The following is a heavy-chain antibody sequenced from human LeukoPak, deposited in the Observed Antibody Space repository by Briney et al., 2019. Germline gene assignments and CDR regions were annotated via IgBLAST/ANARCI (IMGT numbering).Heavy chain of an antibody. J-gene: IGHJ4*02. CDR2: INPDGGST. Sequence: ASVKVSCKASGYTFTSYYVHWVRQAPGQGLEWMGIINPDGGSTSYAQKFKGRVSMTGDTSTSTVYMEVSSLRSEDTAVYYCARGYLPSISSGSPDYWGQGTLVTVSS. D-gene: IGHD3-10*01. CDR3: ARGYLPSISSGSPDY. CDR1: GYTFTSYY. V-gene: IGHV1-46*01.